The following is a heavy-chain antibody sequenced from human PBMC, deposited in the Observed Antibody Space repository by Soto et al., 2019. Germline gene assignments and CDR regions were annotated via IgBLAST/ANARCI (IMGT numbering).Heavy chain of an antibody. CDR1: GYTLTELS. CDR3: ATVRFFEWCGYYYGMDV. CDR2: VYPEDGET. J-gene: IGHJ6*02. V-gene: IGHV1-24*01. D-gene: IGHD3-3*01. Sequence: ASVKVSCKVSGYTLTELSMHWVRQAAGKGLAWMGGVYPEDGETIYAQKIQGRGTMTDDTSTDTAYMELSSLRSEDTAVYYWATVRFFEWCGYYYGMDVWGQGTTVTVSS.